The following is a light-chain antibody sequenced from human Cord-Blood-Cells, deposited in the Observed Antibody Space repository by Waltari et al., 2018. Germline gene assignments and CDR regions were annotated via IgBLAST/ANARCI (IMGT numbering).Light chain of an antibody. J-gene: IGLJ3*02. V-gene: IGLV1-44*01. CDR2: SNN. CDR3: AAWDDSLNGWV. Sequence: SVLTPPPSASGTPGQRVTLSCSGSSPNLRSNTLNWYQQLPGTAPKLLIYSNNQRPSGVPDRFSGSKSGTSASLAISGLQSEDEADYYCAAWDDSLNGWVFGGGTKLTVL. CDR1: SPNLRSNT.